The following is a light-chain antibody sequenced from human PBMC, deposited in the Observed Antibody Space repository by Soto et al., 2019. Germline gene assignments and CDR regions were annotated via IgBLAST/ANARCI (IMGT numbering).Light chain of an antibody. J-gene: IGLJ1*01. CDR1: NSNIGSNT. CDR3: AAWDDSLNGYV. V-gene: IGLV1-44*01. CDR2: SNI. Sequence: QSVLTQPPSASGTPGQRVTISCSGSNSNIGSNTVNWYQQLPGAAPKLLIYSNIQRPSGVPDRLSGSKSGTSASLAIRGLQSEDEADYYCAAWDDSLNGYVFGTGTKVTVL.